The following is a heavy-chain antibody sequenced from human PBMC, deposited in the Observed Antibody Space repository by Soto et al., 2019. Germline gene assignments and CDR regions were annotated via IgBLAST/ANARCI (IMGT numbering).Heavy chain of an antibody. J-gene: IGHJ4*02. CDR2: IDPSDSYT. D-gene: IGHD2-8*01. CDR1: GYSFTSYW. CDR3: ARLKWWLQPLDY. V-gene: IGHV5-10-1*01. Sequence: ESLKISCKGSGYSFTSYWISWVRQMPGKGLEWMGRIDPSDSYTNYSPSFQGHVTISADKSISTAYLQWSSLKASDTAMYYCARLKWWLQPLDYWGQGTLVTVSS.